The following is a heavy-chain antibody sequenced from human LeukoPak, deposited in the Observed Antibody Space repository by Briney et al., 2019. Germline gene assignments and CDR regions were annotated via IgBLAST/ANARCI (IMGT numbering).Heavy chain of an antibody. V-gene: IGHV3-15*01. Sequence: PGGSLRLSCAASGFTFSSYAMSWVRQAPGKGLEWVGRIRSKTDGGTTDYAAPVKGRFTISRDDSKNTLYLQMNSLKTEDTAVYYCTPTSRIAVVNFDYWGQGTLVTVSS. CDR1: GFTFSSYA. D-gene: IGHD6-19*01. CDR3: TPTSRIAVVNFDY. CDR2: IRSKTDGGTT. J-gene: IGHJ4*02.